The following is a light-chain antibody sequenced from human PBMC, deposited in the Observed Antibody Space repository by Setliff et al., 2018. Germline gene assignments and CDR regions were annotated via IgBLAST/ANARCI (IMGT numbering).Light chain of an antibody. J-gene: IGLJ1*01. CDR1: SSDVGGYNY. Sequence: QSALAQPPSASGSPGQSVTISCTGTSSDVGGYNYVSWYQQHPGKAPKLMIYEVSKRPPGVPDRFSGSKSGNTASLTVSGLQAEDEADYYCSSYAGSNNPYVFGTGTKGTV. V-gene: IGLV2-8*01. CDR2: EVS. CDR3: SSYAGSNNPYV.